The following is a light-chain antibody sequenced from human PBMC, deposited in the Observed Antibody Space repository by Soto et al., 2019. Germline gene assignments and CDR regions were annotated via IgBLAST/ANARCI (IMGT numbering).Light chain of an antibody. CDR2: AAS. V-gene: IGKV3-15*01. CDR3: QHYNSYSEA. J-gene: IGKJ1*01. Sequence: EIVMTQSPATLSVSPGERATLSCRASHDVTTYLAWYQQKSGQAPRLLIYAASTRATGIPARFSGSGSGTEFTLTISSLQPDDFATYYCQHYNSYSEAFGQGTKVDIK. CDR1: HDVTTY.